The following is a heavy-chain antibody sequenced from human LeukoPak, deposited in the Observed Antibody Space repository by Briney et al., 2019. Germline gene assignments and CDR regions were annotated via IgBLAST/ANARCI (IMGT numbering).Heavy chain of an antibody. D-gene: IGHD2-8*02. Sequence: GGSLRLACAAAGFTFSTFAMIWVRQPSGKGLEWVSSIFPSGGEIHYADSVRGRFTISRDNSKSTLSLQMNSLRAEDTAIYYCATYRQVLLPFESWGQGTLVTVSS. CDR1: GFTFSTFA. J-gene: IGHJ4*02. CDR3: ATYRQVLLPFES. CDR2: IFPSGGEI. V-gene: IGHV3-23*01.